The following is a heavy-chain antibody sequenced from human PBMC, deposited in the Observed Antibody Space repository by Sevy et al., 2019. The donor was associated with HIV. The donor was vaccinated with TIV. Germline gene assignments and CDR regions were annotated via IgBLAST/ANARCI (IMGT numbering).Heavy chain of an antibody. CDR1: GFNISSAS. CDR2: IKGKTDGETT. J-gene: IGHJ4*02. Sequence: GGSLRLSCGGSGFNISSASMNWVRQAPGNGLEWVGRIKGKTDGETTDYAAPVKGRFIISRDDSGKTVYVQLNSVKTEDTAMYFCTTRPYGSIIDYWGQGTMVTVSS. D-gene: IGHD3-10*01. V-gene: IGHV3-15*07. CDR3: TTRPYGSIIDY.